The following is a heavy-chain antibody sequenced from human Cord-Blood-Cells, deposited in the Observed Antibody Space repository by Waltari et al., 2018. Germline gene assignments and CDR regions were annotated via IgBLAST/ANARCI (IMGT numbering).Heavy chain of an antibody. CDR1: GGSISSYY. Sequence: QVQLQESGPGLVKPSETLSLTCPVSGGSISSYYWRWIRQPPGKGLEWIGYIYYSGSTNYNPSLKSRVTISVDTSKNQFSLKLSSVTAADTAVYYCARQGVAGYYYYYMDVWGKGTTVTVSS. CDR3: ARQGVAGYYYYYMDV. D-gene: IGHD6-19*01. J-gene: IGHJ6*03. CDR2: IYYSGST. V-gene: IGHV4-59*08.